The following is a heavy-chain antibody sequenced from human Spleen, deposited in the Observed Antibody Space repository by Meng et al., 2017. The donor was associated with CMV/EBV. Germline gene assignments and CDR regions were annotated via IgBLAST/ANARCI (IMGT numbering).Heavy chain of an antibody. J-gene: IGHJ4*02. Sequence: GESLKICFAASGFTFSSHWMSWVRQAPGKGLEWVANIKQEGSEKHYVDPVKGRFTISRDNAKNSVYLQMNSLRAEDTAVYYCARWKPRIDYWGQGTLVTVSS. CDR1: GFTFSSHW. V-gene: IGHV3-7*01. CDR3: ARWKPRIDY. D-gene: IGHD1-1*01. CDR2: IKQEGSEK.